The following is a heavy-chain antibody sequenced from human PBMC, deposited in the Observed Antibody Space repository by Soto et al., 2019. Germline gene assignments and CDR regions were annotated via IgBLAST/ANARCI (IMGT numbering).Heavy chain of an antibody. D-gene: IGHD2-15*01. CDR1: GGSVSNYY. J-gene: IGHJ4*02. Sequence: QVQLQESGPGLVKPSETLSLTCSVSGGSVSNYYWSWFRQPAGKGLEWIGRIYTGGSTNYNPSLKSRVTLSVDTSKNQFSLRLTSVTAAATPVYYCARANVGPPGGGSWTMPFDFWGQGTLVTVSS. CDR3: ARANVGPPGGGSWTMPFDF. V-gene: IGHV4-4*07. CDR2: IYTGGST.